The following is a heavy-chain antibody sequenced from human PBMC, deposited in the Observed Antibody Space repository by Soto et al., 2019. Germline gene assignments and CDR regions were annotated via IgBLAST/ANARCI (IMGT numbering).Heavy chain of an antibody. D-gene: IGHD3-9*01. CDR3: ARDVYYDILTGSGRTYGMDV. V-gene: IGHV1-69*13. J-gene: IGHJ6*02. CDR2: IIPIFGTA. CDR1: GGTFSSYA. Sequence: ASVKVSCKASGGTFSSYAISWVRQAPGQGLEWMGGIIPIFGTANYAQKFQGRVTITADESTSTAYMELSSLRSEDTAVYYCARDVYYDILTGSGRTYGMDVWGQGATVTVSS.